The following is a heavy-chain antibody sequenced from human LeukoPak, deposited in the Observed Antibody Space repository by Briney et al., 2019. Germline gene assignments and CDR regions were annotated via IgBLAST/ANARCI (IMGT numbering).Heavy chain of an antibody. Sequence: GGSLRLSCVASGFTFGTYGMSWVRQAPGKGLEWVSGISGSGSGTFYADSVKGRFTISRDNFKNTLYLQMNSLRAEDTAIYYCAKRVPYSTSSVYFDHWGQGTLVTVSS. V-gene: IGHV3-23*01. J-gene: IGHJ4*02. CDR2: ISGSGSGT. CDR1: GFTFGTYG. CDR3: AKRVPYSTSSVYFDH. D-gene: IGHD6-6*01.